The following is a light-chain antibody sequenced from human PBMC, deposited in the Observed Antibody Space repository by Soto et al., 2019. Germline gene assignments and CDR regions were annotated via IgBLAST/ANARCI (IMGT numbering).Light chain of an antibody. CDR1: QTISNY. V-gene: IGKV1-39*01. CDR2: GAS. Sequence: DIQMTQSPSSLSASIGDRVTITCRASQTISNYLNWYQQKPGKAPNLLIYGASSLESGVPSRFSASGSGTDFTLTINSLDPEDFATYYCQQSYSVPFTFGPGTKVDVK. J-gene: IGKJ3*01. CDR3: QQSYSVPFT.